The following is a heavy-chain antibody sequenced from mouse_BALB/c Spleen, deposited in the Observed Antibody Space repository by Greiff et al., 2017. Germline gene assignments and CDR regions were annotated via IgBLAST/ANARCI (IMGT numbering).Heavy chain of an antibody. Sequence: QVQLQQSGAELVRPGSSVMISCKASGYAFSSYWLNWVKQRPGQGLEWIGQIYPGDGDTNYNGKFKGKATLTADKSSSTAYMQLSSLTSEDSAVYFCARWANSYSWFAYWGQGTLVTVSA. J-gene: IGHJ3*01. CDR2: IYPGDGDT. CDR3: ARWANSYSWFAY. V-gene: IGHV1-80*01. CDR1: GYAFSSYW. D-gene: IGHD3-1*01.